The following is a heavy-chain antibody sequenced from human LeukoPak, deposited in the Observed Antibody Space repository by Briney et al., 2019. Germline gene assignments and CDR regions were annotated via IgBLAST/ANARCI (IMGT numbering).Heavy chain of an antibody. D-gene: IGHD2-15*01. CDR1: GYTFTSYY. V-gene: IGHV1-46*01. J-gene: IGHJ4*02. CDR3: ARDGGYCSGGSCWYYFDY. Sequence: ASVKVSCKASGYTFTSYYMHWVRQAPGQGLELMGIINPSGSSTCYAQKFQGRVTMIRDTFTSTVYMELSSLRSEDTAVYYCARDGGYCSGGSCWYYFDYWGQGTLVTVSS. CDR2: INPSGSST.